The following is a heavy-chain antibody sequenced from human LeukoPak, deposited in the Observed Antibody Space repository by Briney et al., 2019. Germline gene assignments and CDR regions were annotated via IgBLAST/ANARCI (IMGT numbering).Heavy chain of an antibody. V-gene: IGHV4-59*01. CDR3: ARGKVGGTVLLDY. J-gene: IGHJ4*02. CDR2: IYYSGST. D-gene: IGHD1-26*01. CDR1: GGSISSYY. Sequence: SETLSLTCTVSGGSISSYYWSWIRQPPGKGLEWIGYIYYSGSTNYNPSLKSRVTISVDTSKNQFSLKLSSVTAADTAVYYCARGKVGGTVLLDYLGQGTLVTVSS.